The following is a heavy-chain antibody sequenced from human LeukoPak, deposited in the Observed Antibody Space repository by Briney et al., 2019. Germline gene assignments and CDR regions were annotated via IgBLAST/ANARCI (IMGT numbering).Heavy chain of an antibody. J-gene: IGHJ4*02. CDR3: ARDRLRWPKIDY. D-gene: IGHD4-23*01. Sequence: PSETLSLTCTVSGGSISTYYWSWIRQPPGKGLEWIGYVYYSGSTNYNPSLKSRVTISVDTSKNQFSLNLSSMTAADTAVYYCARDRLRWPKIDYWGQGTLVTVSS. CDR2: VYYSGST. CDR1: GGSISTYY. V-gene: IGHV4-59*12.